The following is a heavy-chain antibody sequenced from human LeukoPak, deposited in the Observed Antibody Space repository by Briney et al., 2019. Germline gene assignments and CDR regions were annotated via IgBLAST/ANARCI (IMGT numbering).Heavy chain of an antibody. J-gene: IGHJ4*02. V-gene: IGHV3-21*01. CDR3: ARDVVVLSFDY. CDR2: ISSHSNYI. CDR1: GFTFSSFT. D-gene: IGHD2-21*01. Sequence: GGSLRLSCAASGFTFSSFTMNWVRQAPGEGLEWVSSISSHSNYIYYADSVKGRFTISRDNAKSSLYLQMNSLRAEDTAVYYCARDVVVLSFDYWGQGILVTVSS.